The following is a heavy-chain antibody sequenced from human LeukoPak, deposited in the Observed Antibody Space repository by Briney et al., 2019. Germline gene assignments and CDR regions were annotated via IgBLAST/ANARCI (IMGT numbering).Heavy chain of an antibody. CDR2: IRNSGATT. CDR3: AKGDYYGGGVPDF. CDR1: GFTFSDYY. D-gene: IGHD3-10*02. J-gene: IGHJ4*02. Sequence: SGGSLRLSCAASGFTFSDYYMSWIRQAPGKGLEWVSAIRNSGATTYYADSVKGRFTISRDNSKNTLYLQMNSLRAEDTAVYYCAKGDYYGGGVPDFWGQGTLVTVSS. V-gene: IGHV3-23*01.